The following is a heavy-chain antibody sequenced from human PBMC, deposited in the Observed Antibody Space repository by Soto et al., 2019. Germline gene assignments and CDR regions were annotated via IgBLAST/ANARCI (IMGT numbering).Heavy chain of an antibody. CDR3: ARAGYYYDSSGCDY. V-gene: IGHV3-48*04. CDR1: GFTFSSYS. J-gene: IGHJ4*02. CDR2: ISSSSSTI. D-gene: IGHD3-22*01. Sequence: PGGSLRLSCAASGFTFSSYSMNWVRQAPGKGLEWVSYISSSSSTIYYADSVKGRFTISSDNAKNSLYLQMNSLRAEDTAVYYCARAGYYYDSSGCDYWGQGTLVTVSS.